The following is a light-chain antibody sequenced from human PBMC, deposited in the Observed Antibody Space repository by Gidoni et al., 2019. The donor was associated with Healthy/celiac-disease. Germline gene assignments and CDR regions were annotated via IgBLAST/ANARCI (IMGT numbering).Light chain of an antibody. CDR1: QGISSD. V-gene: IGKV1-9*01. J-gene: IGKJ4*01. Sequence: DIQVTESLSFLSASVGDRVTITCRASQGISSDLGWYQQKPGKAPKLLIYAASTLQSGVPSRFSGSGSGTEFTLTISSLQPEDFATYYCQQLNSYPLTFGGGTKVEIK. CDR3: QQLNSYPLT. CDR2: AAS.